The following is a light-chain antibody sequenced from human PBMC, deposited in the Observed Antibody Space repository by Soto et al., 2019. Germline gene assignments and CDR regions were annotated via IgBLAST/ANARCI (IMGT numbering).Light chain of an antibody. Sequence: IQLTQAPSSLSASVGDRVTITGPASQGISSYLSWYQQQPGKAPKLLIYAASTLHSGVPSRFRGSGSGTDCILTISSLQPEDLATYDCQQLNSYPLYTFGQGTKPDIK. CDR1: QGISSY. J-gene: IGKJ2*01. CDR3: QQLNSYPLYT. V-gene: IGKV1-9*01. CDR2: AAS.